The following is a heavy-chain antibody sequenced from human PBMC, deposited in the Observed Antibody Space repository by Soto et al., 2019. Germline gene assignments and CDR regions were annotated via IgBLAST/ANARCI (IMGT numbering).Heavy chain of an antibody. Sequence: EVQLVESGGGLIQPGGSLRLSCAASGFTVSSNYMSWVRQAPGKGLEWVSVIYSGGSTYYADSVKGRFTISRDNSKNTLYLQMNSLRAEDTAVYYCARVRGIAVAGTEYYYYGMDVWGQGTTVTVSS. CDR1: GFTVSSNY. CDR3: ARVRGIAVAGTEYYYYGMDV. V-gene: IGHV3-53*01. CDR2: IYSGGST. J-gene: IGHJ6*02. D-gene: IGHD6-19*01.